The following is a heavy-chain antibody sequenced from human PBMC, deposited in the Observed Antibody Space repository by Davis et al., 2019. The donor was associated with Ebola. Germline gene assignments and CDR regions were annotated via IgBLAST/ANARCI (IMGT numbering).Heavy chain of an antibody. V-gene: IGHV3-11*04. J-gene: IGHJ6*02. CDR1: GFTFSDDY. Sequence: GESLKISCAASGFTFSDDYMNWIRQAPGKGLEWVSYISGSGSTIYYADSVKGRFTISRDNAKNSLYLQMNSLRAEDTAVYYCARETVSGSYLYYYGMDVWGLGTTVTVSS. CDR2: ISGSGSTI. CDR3: ARETVSGSYLYYYGMDV. D-gene: IGHD1-26*01.